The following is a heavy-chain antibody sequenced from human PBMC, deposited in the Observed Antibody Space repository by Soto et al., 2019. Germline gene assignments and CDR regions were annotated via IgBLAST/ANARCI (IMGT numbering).Heavy chain of an antibody. CDR3: ARGLAARPGYYYYYYGMDV. CDR2: SYHSGRS. D-gene: IGHD6-6*01. CDR1: AGSISSSNW. V-gene: IGHV4-4*02. Sequence: SESLSRTWAVSAGSISSSNWRWWGRQPPGMGLEWIGESYHSGRSNYNPSLKSRVTISVDKSKNQCSLKLSSVTAADTAVYYCARGLAARPGYYYYYYGMDVWGQGTTVTVSS. J-gene: IGHJ6*02.